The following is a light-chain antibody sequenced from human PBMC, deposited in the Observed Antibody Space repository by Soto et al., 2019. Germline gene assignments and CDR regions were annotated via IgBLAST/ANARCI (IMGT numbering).Light chain of an antibody. J-gene: IGLJ2*01. Sequence: QSVLTQPPSASGTPGQRVTISCSGSSSNIGSKTVNWYQQLPGTAPKLLIYSNNQRPSGVPDRFSGSKSGTSASLAISGLQSEDEAHYYCAAWDDSLNGVVFGGGTKVTVL. V-gene: IGLV1-44*01. CDR1: SSNIGSKT. CDR3: AAWDDSLNGVV. CDR2: SNN.